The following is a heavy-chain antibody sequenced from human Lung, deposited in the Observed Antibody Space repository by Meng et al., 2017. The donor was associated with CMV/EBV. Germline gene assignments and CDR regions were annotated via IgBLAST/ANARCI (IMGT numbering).Heavy chain of an antibody. D-gene: IGHD2-15*01. CDR3: ARAEVDCSGGSCYHN. V-gene: IGHV1-2*02. CDR1: GYTFTGYY. J-gene: IGHJ4*02. CDR2: INPNSGGT. Sequence: ASVKVSXKASGYTFTGYYMHWVRQAPGQGLEWMGWINPNSGGTNYAQKFQGRVTMTRDTSISTAYMELSRLRSDDTAVYYCARAEVDCSGGSCYHNWGQGTLVTVSS.